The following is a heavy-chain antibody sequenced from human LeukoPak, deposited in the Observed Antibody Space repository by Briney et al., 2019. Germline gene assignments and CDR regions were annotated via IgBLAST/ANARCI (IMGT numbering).Heavy chain of an antibody. Sequence: PSETLSLTRTVSGGSISSGGYYWSWIRQHPGKGLEWIGYIYYSGSTYYNPSLKSRVTISVDTSKNQFSLKLSSVTAADTAVYYCARSKPDSSGYRVFDYWGQGTLVTVSS. CDR1: GGSISSGGYY. CDR3: ARSKPDSSGYRVFDY. D-gene: IGHD3-22*01. CDR2: IYYSGST. V-gene: IGHV4-31*03. J-gene: IGHJ4*02.